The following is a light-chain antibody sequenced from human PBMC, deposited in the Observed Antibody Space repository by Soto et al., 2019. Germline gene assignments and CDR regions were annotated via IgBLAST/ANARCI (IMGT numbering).Light chain of an antibody. CDR1: QSISSW. CDR3: HQYNSYCT. J-gene: IGKJ1*01. Sequence: DIQMTQSPSTLSASVGDRVTITCRASQSISSWLAWYQQKPGKAPKLLIYDASSLESGVPSRFSGSGSGTEFTLTISSLQPDDFATYYCHQYNSYCTVGQGTKVEIK. CDR2: DAS. V-gene: IGKV1-5*01.